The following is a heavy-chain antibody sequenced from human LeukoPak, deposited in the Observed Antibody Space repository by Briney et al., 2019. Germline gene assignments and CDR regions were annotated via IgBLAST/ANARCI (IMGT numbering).Heavy chain of an antibody. J-gene: IGHJ4*02. CDR3: AILWFGERNRDY. D-gene: IGHD3-10*01. CDR2: INPNRGGT. V-gene: IGHV1-2*06. CDR1: GYTFTGYY. Sequence: ASVKVSCKASGYTFTGYYMHCVRHTPGQRLEWMARINPNRGGTNYAQKFHGRVTLTSDMSISKAYMELSRLRSDDTAVYYCAILWFGERNRDYWGQGTLVTVSS.